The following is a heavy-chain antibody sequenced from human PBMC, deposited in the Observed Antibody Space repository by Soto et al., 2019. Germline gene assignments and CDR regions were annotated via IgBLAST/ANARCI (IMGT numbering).Heavy chain of an antibody. CDR2: IWYDGSNK. V-gene: IGHV3-33*01. CDR1: GFTFSSYG. D-gene: IGHD3-10*01. J-gene: IGHJ4*02. CDR3: ASGGSGSYYKRSDFDY. Sequence: GGSLRLSCAASGFTFSSYGMHWVRQAPGKGLEWVAVIWYDGSNKYYADSVKGRFTISRDNSKNTLYLQMNSLRAEDTAVYYCASGGSGSYYKRSDFDYWGQGTLVTVSS.